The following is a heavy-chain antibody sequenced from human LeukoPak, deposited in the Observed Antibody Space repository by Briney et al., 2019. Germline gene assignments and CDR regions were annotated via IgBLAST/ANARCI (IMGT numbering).Heavy chain of an antibody. CDR1: GFTFSSYA. Sequence: PGGSLRLSCAASGFTFSSYAMSWVRQAPGKGLEWVSAISGSSGNTYYADSVRGRFTISRDNSKNTLYLQMNSLRAEDTAIYYCAKDDALRDFDYWGQGTLVTVSS. CDR2: ISGSSGNT. J-gene: IGHJ4*02. CDR3: AKDDALRDFDY. D-gene: IGHD2-2*01. V-gene: IGHV3-23*01.